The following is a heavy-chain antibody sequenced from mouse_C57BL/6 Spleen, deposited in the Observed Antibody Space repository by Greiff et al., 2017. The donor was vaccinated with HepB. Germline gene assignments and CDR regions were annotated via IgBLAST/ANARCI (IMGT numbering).Heavy chain of an antibody. CDR1: GFTFSDYG. J-gene: IGHJ4*01. Sequence: EVKVVESGGGLVKPGGSLKLSCAASGFTFSDYGMHWVRQAPEKGLEWVAYISSGSSTIYYADTVKGRFTISRDNAKNTLFLQMTSLRSEDTAMYYCARPRITTVVDPYAMDYWGQGTSVTVSS. CDR3: ARPRITTVVDPYAMDY. D-gene: IGHD1-1*01. V-gene: IGHV5-17*01. CDR2: ISSGSSTI.